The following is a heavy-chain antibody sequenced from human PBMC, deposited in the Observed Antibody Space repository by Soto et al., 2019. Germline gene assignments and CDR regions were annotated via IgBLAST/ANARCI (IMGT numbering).Heavy chain of an antibody. CDR3: ARDRVRHIVVVTASFDY. CDR2: ISAYNGNT. V-gene: IGHV1-18*01. D-gene: IGHD2-21*02. J-gene: IGHJ4*02. Sequence: QVQLVQSGAEVKKPGASVKVSCKASGYTFTSYGISWVRQAPGQGLEWMGWISAYNGNTNYAQKLQGRGTMTTDTSTSTAYMELRSRRSDDTAGYYCARDRVRHIVVVTASFDYWGQGTLVTVSS. CDR1: GYTFTSYG.